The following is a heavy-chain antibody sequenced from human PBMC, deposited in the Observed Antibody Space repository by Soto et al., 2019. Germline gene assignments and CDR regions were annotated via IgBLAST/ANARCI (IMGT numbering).Heavy chain of an antibody. D-gene: IGHD1-1*01. CDR2: ISANGVST. V-gene: IGHV3-64D*08. Sequence: LRLSCSASGFTFSNYAMYWVRQXPGKGLEYVSVISANGVSTYYADSVKDRFIIARDNSKNTLYLQMSSLRTDDMAIYYCVKDRHFPPSSLRAGMDVWGQGTTVTVSS. J-gene: IGHJ6*02. CDR1: GFTFSNYA. CDR3: VKDRHFPPSSLRAGMDV.